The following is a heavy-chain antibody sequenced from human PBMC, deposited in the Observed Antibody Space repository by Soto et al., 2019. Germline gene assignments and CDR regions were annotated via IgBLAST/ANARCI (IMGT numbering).Heavy chain of an antibody. CDR3: AAVQTYYDYIWGSYRYAFDI. J-gene: IGHJ3*02. CDR2: IVVGSGNT. V-gene: IGHV1-58*02. Sequence: SVKVSCKASGFTFTSSAMQWVRQARGQRLEWIGWIVVGSGNTNYAQKFQERVTITRDMSTSTAFMELSSLRSEDTAVYYCAAVQTYYDYIWGSYRYAFDIWGQGTMVTVSS. D-gene: IGHD3-16*02. CDR1: GFTFTSSA.